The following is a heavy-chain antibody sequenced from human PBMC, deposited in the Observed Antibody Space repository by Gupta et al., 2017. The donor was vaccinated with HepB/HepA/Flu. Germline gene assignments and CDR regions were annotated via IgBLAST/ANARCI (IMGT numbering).Heavy chain of an antibody. Sequence: EVQLVESGGGLVQPGGSLKLSCAASGFIFSGSAIHWVRQASGKGLEWVGRIRDKGHSYATFYAASVKGRFTVSRDDSKNTAYLQMNSLKIEDTAVYYCVRQQWLGDSYSWFDPWGQGTLVTVSS. D-gene: IGHD3-10*01. V-gene: IGHV3-73*01. CDR1: GFIFSGSA. CDR3: VRQQWLGDSYSWFDP. CDR2: IRDKGHSYAT. J-gene: IGHJ5*02.